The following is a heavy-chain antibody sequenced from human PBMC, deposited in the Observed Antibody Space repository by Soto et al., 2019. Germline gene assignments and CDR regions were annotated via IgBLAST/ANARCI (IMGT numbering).Heavy chain of an antibody. CDR1: GGSFSGYY. CDR2: INYSGST. D-gene: IGHD3-10*01. J-gene: IGHJ6*02. CDR3: AWFGEPSTYYYYYGMDV. V-gene: IGHV4-34*01. Sequence: SETLSLTCAVYGGSFSGYYWSWIRQRPGKGLEWIGEINYSGSTYYNPSLKSRVTISVDTSKNQFSLKLSSVTAADTAVYYCAWFGEPSTYYYYYGMDVWGQGTTVTVSS.